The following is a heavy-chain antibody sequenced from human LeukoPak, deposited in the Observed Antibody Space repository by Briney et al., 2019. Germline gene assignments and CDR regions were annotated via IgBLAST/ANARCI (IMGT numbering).Heavy chain of an antibody. V-gene: IGHV3-7*01. Sequence: PGGSLRLSCAASGSTFNNYWMNWVRQAPGKGLEWVANIKPDGSEKYYVDSVKGRFTISRDNAKNSLYLQMNSLRAEDTAVYYCARGRGADIWGQGTLVTVSS. CDR3: ARGRGADI. CDR1: GSTFNNYW. CDR2: IKPDGSEK. J-gene: IGHJ4*02. D-gene: IGHD1-26*01.